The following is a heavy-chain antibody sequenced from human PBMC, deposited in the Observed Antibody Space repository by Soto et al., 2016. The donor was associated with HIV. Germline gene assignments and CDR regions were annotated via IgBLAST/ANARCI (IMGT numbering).Heavy chain of an antibody. Sequence: EVQLVESGGGLVQPGRSLRLSCAASGFSFDEYAMHWVRQVPGKGLEWVSGISWNSGNIGYADSVKGRFTISRDNAKNSLVLQMNSLRPEDTAFYYRVKDNSGWYYFDYWGQGNAGHRLL. CDR1: GFSFDEYA. CDR2: ISWNSGNI. V-gene: IGHV3-9*01. CDR3: VKDNSGWYYFDY. D-gene: IGHD6-19*01. J-gene: IGHJ4*02.